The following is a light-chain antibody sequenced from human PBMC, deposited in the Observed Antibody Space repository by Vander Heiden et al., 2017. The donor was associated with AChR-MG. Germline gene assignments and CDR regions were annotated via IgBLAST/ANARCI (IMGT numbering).Light chain of an antibody. V-gene: IGLV5-45*02. CDR2: SKSDSDK. CDR3: MIWHSSAWV. Sequence: AVLTPPSYLSASPGASASPTCTLRSGITVGTYRIYWYQQNPGSPPQYPLRSKSDSDKQQGSGVPGRFSGSKDASANAGILLISGLQSEDEADYYCMIWHSSAWVFGGGTKLTVL. J-gene: IGLJ3*02. CDR1: SGITVGTYR.